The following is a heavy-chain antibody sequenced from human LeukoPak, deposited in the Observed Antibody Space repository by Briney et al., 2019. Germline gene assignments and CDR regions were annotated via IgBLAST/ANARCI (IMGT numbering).Heavy chain of an antibody. V-gene: IGHV3-7*01. CDR3: AGSDTIGYLPREWDYWYFDR. Sequence: GSLRLSCAASGFTFSSYWMSWVRQAPGKGLEWVANIKQDGSEKYYVDSVKGRFTISRDNAKNSLYLQMNSLRAEDTAVYYCAGSDTIGYLPREWDYWYFDRWGRGTLVTVSS. CDR1: GFTFSSYW. D-gene: IGHD3-22*01. CDR2: IKQDGSEK. J-gene: IGHJ2*01.